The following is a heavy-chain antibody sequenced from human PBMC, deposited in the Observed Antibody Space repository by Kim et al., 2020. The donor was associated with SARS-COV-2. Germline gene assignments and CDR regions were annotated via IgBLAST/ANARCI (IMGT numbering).Heavy chain of an antibody. CDR2: IYHSGST. V-gene: IGHV4-30-2*01. Sequence: SETLSLTCAVSGGSISSGGYSWSWIRQPPGKGLEWIGYIYHSGSTYYNPSLKSRVTISVDRSKNQFSLKLSSVTAADTAVYYCARVGYGSGSYYKSIDAFDIWGQGTMVTVSS. J-gene: IGHJ3*02. CDR3: ARVGYGSGSYYKSIDAFDI. D-gene: IGHD3-10*01. CDR1: GGSISSGGYS.